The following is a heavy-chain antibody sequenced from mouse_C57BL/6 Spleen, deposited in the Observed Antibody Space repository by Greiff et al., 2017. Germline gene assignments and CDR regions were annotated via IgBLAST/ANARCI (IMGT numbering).Heavy chain of an antibody. Sequence: EVQGVESGGGLVQPKGSLKLSCAASGFTFNTYAMHWVRQAPGKGLEWVARIRSKSSNYATYYADSVKDRFTISRDDSPSMLYLQMNNLKTEDTAMYYCVRDWGPYDYDYYFDYWGQGTTLTVSS. J-gene: IGHJ2*01. D-gene: IGHD2-4*01. CDR3: VRDWGPYDYDYYFDY. CDR2: IRSKSSNYAT. CDR1: GFTFNTYA. V-gene: IGHV10-3*01.